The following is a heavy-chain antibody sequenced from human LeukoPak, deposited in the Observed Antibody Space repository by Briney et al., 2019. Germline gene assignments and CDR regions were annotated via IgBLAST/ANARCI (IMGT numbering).Heavy chain of an antibody. CDR1: GFTFSSYA. V-gene: IGHV3-23*01. Sequence: PGGSLRLSCAASGFTFSSYAMSWDRQAPGKGLEWVSAISGSGGSTYYADSVKGRFTISRDNSKNTLYLQMNSLRAEDTAVYYCAKRVRYFDWLLDYWGQGTLVTVSS. CDR2: ISGSGGST. J-gene: IGHJ4*02. CDR3: AKRVRYFDWLLDY. D-gene: IGHD3-9*01.